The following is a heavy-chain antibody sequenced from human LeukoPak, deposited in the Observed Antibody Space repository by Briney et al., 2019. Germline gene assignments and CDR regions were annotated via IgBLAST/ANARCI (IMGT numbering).Heavy chain of an antibody. J-gene: IGHJ4*02. V-gene: IGHV3-30*18. Sequence: RQAPGXGLEWVAVISYDGSNKYYADSVKGRFTISRDNSKNTLYLQMNSLRAEDTAVYYCAKDLYYYDSSVVNYWGQGTLVXV. CDR3: AKDLYYYDSSVVNY. D-gene: IGHD3-22*01. CDR2: ISYDGSNK.